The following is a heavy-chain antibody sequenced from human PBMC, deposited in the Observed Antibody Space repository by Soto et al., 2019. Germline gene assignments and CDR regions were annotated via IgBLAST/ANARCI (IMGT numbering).Heavy chain of an antibody. CDR3: AREGGTSTVVVPDFFQY. V-gene: IGHV1-69*01. CDR1: GDIFISYG. Sequence: QVQLEQSGAEVKTPGSSVKVSCKASGDIFISYGISWVRQAPGQGLEWMGGIIPIFGTTKYAQKFQARVTISADESTSTAYMELSSLTSEDTAVYYCAREGGTSTVVVPDFFQYWGQGTLVTVSS. CDR2: IIPIFGTT. J-gene: IGHJ4*02. D-gene: IGHD2-15*01.